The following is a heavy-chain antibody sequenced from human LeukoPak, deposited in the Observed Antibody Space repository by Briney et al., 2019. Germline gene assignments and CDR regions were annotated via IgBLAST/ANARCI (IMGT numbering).Heavy chain of an antibody. Sequence: TGGSLRRSCVAPGFNFSSYGMHWVRLAPGKGQEWAAVISVDGSTKYYADSVKGRFTISRDNSKNTLYLQMNSLRAEDTAVYYCAKDYYGSGSYGYFDYWGQGTLVTVSS. V-gene: IGHV3-30*18. J-gene: IGHJ4*02. CDR3: AKDYYGSGSYGYFDY. D-gene: IGHD3-10*01. CDR1: GFNFSSYG. CDR2: ISVDGSTK.